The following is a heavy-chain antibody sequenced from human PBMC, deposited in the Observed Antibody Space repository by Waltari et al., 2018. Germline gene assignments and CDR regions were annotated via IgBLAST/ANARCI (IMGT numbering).Heavy chain of an antibody. V-gene: IGHV3-48*01. D-gene: IGHD2-21*01. J-gene: IGHJ4*02. CDR3: ARDHMVVIAGVDY. Sequence: EVQLVESGGGLVQPGGSLRLSCAASGFTFSSYSMNWVRQAPGKGLEWVSYISSSSTIYYADSVKGRFTISRDNAKNSLYLQMNSLRAEDTAVYYCARDHMVVIAGVDYWGQGTLVTVSS. CDR1: GFTFSSYS. CDR2: ISSSSTI.